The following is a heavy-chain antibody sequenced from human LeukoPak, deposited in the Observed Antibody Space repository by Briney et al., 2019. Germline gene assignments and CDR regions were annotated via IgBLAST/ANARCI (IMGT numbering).Heavy chain of an antibody. V-gene: IGHV3-74*01. CDR1: GFTFSSYW. Sequence: GGSLRLSCAASGFTFSSYWMHWVRQAPGKGLVWVSRINSDGSSTSYADSVKGRFSVSRDNAKNTVYVQLNSLRVEDTAVYYCARGGFHHGFDVWGQGTMVTVSS. CDR3: ARGGFHHGFDV. J-gene: IGHJ3*01. D-gene: IGHD3-16*01. CDR2: INSDGSST.